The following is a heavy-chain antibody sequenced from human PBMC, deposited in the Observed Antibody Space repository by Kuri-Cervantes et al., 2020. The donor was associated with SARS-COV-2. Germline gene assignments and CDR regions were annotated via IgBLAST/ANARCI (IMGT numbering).Heavy chain of an antibody. D-gene: IGHD3-9*01. V-gene: IGHV4-34*01. J-gene: IGHJ4*02. CDR2: INHSGCT. CDR3: ARVSYDILTGYYLSPTFDY. CDR1: GGSFSGYY. Sequence: SETLSLTCAVYGGSFSGYYWSWIRQPPGKGLEWIGEINHSGCTNYNPSLKSRVTISVDTSKNQFSLKLSSVTAADTAVYYCARVSYDILTGYYLSPTFDYWGQGTLVTVSS.